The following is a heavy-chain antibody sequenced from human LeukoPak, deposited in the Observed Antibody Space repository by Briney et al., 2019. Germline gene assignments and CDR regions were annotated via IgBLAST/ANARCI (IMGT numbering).Heavy chain of an antibody. CDR3: ARSARLMKGVVEVTALDD. D-gene: IGHD3-3*01. CDR2: IYNGGDTI. J-gene: IGHJ4*02. Sequence: GGSLRLSCATSGFTFSDHYMTWIRQAPGKGLETVSYIYNGGDTIFYADSVRGRFTISRDNAESSVYLQMNSLRADDTAVYYCARSARLMKGVVEVTALDDWGQGTLVTVSS. CDR1: GFTFSDHY. V-gene: IGHV3-11*04.